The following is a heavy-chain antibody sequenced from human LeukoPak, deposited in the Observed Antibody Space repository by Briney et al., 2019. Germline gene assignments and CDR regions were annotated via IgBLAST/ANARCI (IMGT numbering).Heavy chain of an antibody. CDR3: VRASADSGGAFDV. V-gene: IGHV4-59*01. D-gene: IGHD2-15*01. Sequence: SETLSLTCTVSGASINKDYWAWIRQPPGRGLEWIGYVIDSDFNEANGDITNYNPSLETRVTTSRDTPKNQFSLKLSSMTAADTAIYYCVRASADSGGAFDVWGHGTAVTVSS. CDR2: VIDSDFNEANGDIT. CDR1: GASINKDY. J-gene: IGHJ3*01.